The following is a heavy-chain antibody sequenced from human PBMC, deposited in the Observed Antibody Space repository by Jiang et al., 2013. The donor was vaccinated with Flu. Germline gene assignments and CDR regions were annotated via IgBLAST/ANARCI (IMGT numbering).Heavy chain of an antibody. J-gene: IGHJ6*02. D-gene: IGHD3-10*01. CDR2: IIPIFGTA. CDR3: AIPYGSGKHHGYYYGMDV. CDR1: GGTFSSYA. V-gene: IGHV1-69*01. Sequence: SGAEVKKPGSSVKVSCKASGGTFSSYAISWVRQAPGQGLEWMGGIIPIFGTANYAQKFQGRVTITADESTSTAYMELSSLRSEDTAVYYCAIPYGSGKHHGYYYGMDVWGQGTTVTVSS.